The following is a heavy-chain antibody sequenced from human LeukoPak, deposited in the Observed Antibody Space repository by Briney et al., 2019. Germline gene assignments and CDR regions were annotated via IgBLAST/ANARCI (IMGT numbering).Heavy chain of an antibody. CDR1: GGSISSYY. CDR2: VYNSGST. V-gene: IGHV4-59*01. CDR3: ARGSSNWNYDPNLDY. J-gene: IGHJ4*02. D-gene: IGHD1-7*01. Sequence: SEALSLTCTVSGGSISSYYWSWIRQPPGKGLEWIGYVYNSGSTNYNPSLKSRVTISVDMSKNQFSLKLSSVTAADTAVYYCARGSSNWNYDPNLDYWGQGTLVSVSS.